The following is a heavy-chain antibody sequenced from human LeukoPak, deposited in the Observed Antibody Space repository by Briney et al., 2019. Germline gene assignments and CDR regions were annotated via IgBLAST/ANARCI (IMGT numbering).Heavy chain of an antibody. V-gene: IGHV5-51*01. J-gene: IGHJ4*02. CDR3: ARVRGSGGFVIDY. CDR2: IFPGDSDT. CDR1: GYSFTSYW. D-gene: IGHD6-19*01. Sequence: GESLKISCKDSGYSFTSYWIGWERQMPGKGLEWMGIIFPGDSDTRYSPSFQGQVTISADKSISTAYLQWSSLKASDTAMYYCARVRGSGGFVIDYWGQGTLVTVSS.